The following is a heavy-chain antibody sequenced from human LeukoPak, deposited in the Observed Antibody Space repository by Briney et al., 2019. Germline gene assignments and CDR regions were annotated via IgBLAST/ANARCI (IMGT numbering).Heavy chain of an antibody. J-gene: IGHJ4*02. D-gene: IGHD1-26*01. CDR2: MSYSGDT. CDR1: GGSISSGGYY. V-gene: IGHV4-31*03. Sequence: SETLSLTCTVSGGSISSGGYYWNWIRQHPGTGLEGIGYMSYSGDTYCNASLKSRITISLDTSKNQFSLKLSSVTAADTAVYYCATSGGATQFFDYWGQGTLVTVSS. CDR3: ATSGGATQFFDY.